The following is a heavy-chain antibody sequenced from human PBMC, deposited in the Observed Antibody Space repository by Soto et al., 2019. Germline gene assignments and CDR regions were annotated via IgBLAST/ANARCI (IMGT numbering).Heavy chain of an antibody. CDR2: ISAYNGNT. Sequence: GASVKVSCKASGYTFTSYGISWVRQAPGQGLEWMGWISAYNGNTNYAQKLQGRVTMTTDTSTSTAYMELRSLRSDDTAVYYCARDGLIAAAYGMAWFDPWGQGTLVTVSS. CDR1: GYTFTSYG. D-gene: IGHD6-13*01. V-gene: IGHV1-18*01. CDR3: ARDGLIAAAYGMAWFDP. J-gene: IGHJ5*02.